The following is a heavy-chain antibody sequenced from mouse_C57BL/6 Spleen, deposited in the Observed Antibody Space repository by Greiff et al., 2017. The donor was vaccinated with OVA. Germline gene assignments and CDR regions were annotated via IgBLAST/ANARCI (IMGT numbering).Heavy chain of an antibody. V-gene: IGHV1-50*01. Sequence: AQLQQPGAELVKPGASVKLSCKASGYTFTSYWMQWVKQRPGQGLEWIGEIDPSDSYTNYNQKFKGKATLTVDTSSSTAYMQLSSPTSEDSAVYYCARAYYSNYFDYWGQGTTLTVSS. D-gene: IGHD2-5*01. CDR2: IDPSDSYT. J-gene: IGHJ2*01. CDR1: GYTFTSYW. CDR3: ARAYYSNYFDY.